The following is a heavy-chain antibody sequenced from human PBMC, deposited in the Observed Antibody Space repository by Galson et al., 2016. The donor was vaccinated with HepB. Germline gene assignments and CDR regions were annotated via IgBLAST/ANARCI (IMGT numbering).Heavy chain of an antibody. CDR1: GGSISSSGYY. D-gene: IGHD3-22*01. CDR3: ARHDYDSSGYNWFDP. J-gene: IGHJ5*02. Sequence: TLSLTCTVSGGSISSSGYYWGWIRQPPGKGLGWIGSIYYSGTTYYNPSLKSRVTISLDTPKNQFSLKLRSVTAADTAMYYCARHDYDSSGYNWFDPWGQGTLVTVSS. CDR2: IYYSGTT. V-gene: IGHV4-39*01.